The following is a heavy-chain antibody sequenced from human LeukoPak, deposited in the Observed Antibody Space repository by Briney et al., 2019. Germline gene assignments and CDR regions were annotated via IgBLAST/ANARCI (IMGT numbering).Heavy chain of an antibody. Sequence: GRSLRLSCAASGFTFSSYWMHWVRQAPGKGLVWVSRINSDGSSTSYADSVKGRFTISRDNAKNTLYLQMSSLRAEDTAVYYCARVYYDSSGYPGFYYFDYWGQGTLVTVSS. CDR3: ARVYYDSSGYPGFYYFDY. J-gene: IGHJ4*02. V-gene: IGHV3-74*01. CDR1: GFTFSSYW. D-gene: IGHD3-22*01. CDR2: INSDGSST.